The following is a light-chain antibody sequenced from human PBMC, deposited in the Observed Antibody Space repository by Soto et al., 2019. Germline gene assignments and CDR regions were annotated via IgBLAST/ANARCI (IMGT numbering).Light chain of an antibody. J-gene: IGLJ2*01. Sequence: QSVVTQPPSASGTPGQRVTISCSGSNSNIGSNTVSWYQQLPGTAPKSLIYSDNQRPSGVPDRISGSRSGTSASPAISGLQSDDEAEYYCAAWDDSLRGRVFGGGTKVTVL. CDR1: NSNIGSNT. CDR2: SDN. CDR3: AAWDDSLRGRV. V-gene: IGLV1-44*01.